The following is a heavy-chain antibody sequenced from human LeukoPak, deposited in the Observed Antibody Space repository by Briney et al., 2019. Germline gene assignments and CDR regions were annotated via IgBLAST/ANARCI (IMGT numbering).Heavy chain of an antibody. CDR2: ISSSGRTT. V-gene: IGHV3-48*03. CDR3: ARVLGAPIPAAAIDY. CDR1: GFTFSSYE. Sequence: PGGSLRLSCAASGFTFSSYEMNWVRQAPGKGLEWASYISSSGRTTYYADSLKGRFTISRDNAKNSLYLQMNSLRAEDTAVYYCARVLGAPIPAAAIDYWGQGTLVTVSS. J-gene: IGHJ4*02. D-gene: IGHD2-2*01.